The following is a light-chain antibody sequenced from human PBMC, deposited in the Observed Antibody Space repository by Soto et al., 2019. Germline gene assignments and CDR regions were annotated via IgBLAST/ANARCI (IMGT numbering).Light chain of an antibody. J-gene: IGLJ2*01. CDR2: DNN. CDR3: GTWDGSLPGEV. V-gene: IGLV1-51*01. CDR1: SSIIGNNY. Sequence: SVLTQSPSVSAAPGQKVTISCSGSSSIIGNNYVSWYQQLPGTAPKLLIYDNNKRPSGIPDRFSGSKSGTSGTLDITGLQTGDEADYYCGTWDGSLPGEVFGGGTKLTVL.